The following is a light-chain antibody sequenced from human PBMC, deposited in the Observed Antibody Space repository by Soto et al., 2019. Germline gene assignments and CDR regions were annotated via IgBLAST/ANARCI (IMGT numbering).Light chain of an antibody. Sequence: QSALTQPASVSGSPGQSITISCTGTSSDVGSGSHNLVSWYQQRPGKAPKVMIYEGTKRPSGVSNRFSGSKSGNTASLTISGPQAEDEADYYCCSYAGSFTYVFGTGTKVTVL. V-gene: IGLV2-23*01. J-gene: IGLJ1*01. CDR2: EGT. CDR3: CSYAGSFTYV. CDR1: SSDVGSGSHNL.